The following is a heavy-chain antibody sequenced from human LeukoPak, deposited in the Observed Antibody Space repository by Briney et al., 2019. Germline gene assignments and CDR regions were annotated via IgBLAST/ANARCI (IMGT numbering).Heavy chain of an antibody. CDR3: ARVQGNYDSSDYAYDF. D-gene: IGHD3-22*01. J-gene: IGHJ4*02. V-gene: IGHV7-4-1*02. CDR1: GYTFTAHP. CDR2: IHTNTGNP. Sequence: GASVKVSCKASGYTFTAHPLNWVRQAPGQGLEWMGWIHTNTGNPTYAQGFTGRFVFSLDTSVSTAYLQISSLKAEDTAVYYCARVQGNYDSSDYAYDFWGQGTLVTVSS.